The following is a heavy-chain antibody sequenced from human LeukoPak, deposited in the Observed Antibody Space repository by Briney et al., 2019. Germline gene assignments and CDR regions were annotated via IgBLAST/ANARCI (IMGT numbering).Heavy chain of an antibody. CDR2: INHSGST. CDR1: GGAFSGYY. J-gene: IGHJ4*02. CDR3: ARVRGGVYYDFWSGYYTDAPGMVLDY. Sequence: SETLSLTCAVYGGAFSGYYWSWIRQPPGKGLEWIGEINHSGSTNYNPSLKSRVTISVDTSKNQSSFKLSSVTAADTAVYYCARVRGGVYYDFWSGYYTDAPGMVLDYWGQGTLVTVSS. D-gene: IGHD3-3*01. V-gene: IGHV4-34*01.